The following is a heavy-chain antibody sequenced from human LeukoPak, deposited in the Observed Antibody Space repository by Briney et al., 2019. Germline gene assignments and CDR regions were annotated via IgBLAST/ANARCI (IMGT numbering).Heavy chain of an antibody. J-gene: IGHJ6*03. CDR1: GFTFSSYA. D-gene: IGHD4-11*01. CDR3: ARSMTTDYYYYYYMDV. CDR2: ISGSGGST. V-gene: IGHV3-23*01. Sequence: PGGSLRLSCAASGFTFSSYAMSWVRQAPGKGLEWVSAISGSGGSTYYADSVKGRFTISRDNSKNTLYLQMNSLRAEDTAVYYCARSMTTDYYYYYYMDVWGKGTTVTVSS.